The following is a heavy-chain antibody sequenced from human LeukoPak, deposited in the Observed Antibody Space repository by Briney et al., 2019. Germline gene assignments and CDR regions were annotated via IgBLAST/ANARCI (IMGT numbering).Heavy chain of an antibody. CDR1: GFTFGDYA. Sequence: GGSLRLSCTASGFTFGDYAMSWVRQAPGKGLEWVGFIRSKAYGGTTEYAASVKGRFTISRDDSKSIAYLQMNSLKTEDTAVYYCTTRWLQFDYWGQGTLVTVSS. D-gene: IGHD5-24*01. J-gene: IGHJ4*02. V-gene: IGHV3-49*04. CDR3: TTRWLQFDY. CDR2: IRSKAYGGTT.